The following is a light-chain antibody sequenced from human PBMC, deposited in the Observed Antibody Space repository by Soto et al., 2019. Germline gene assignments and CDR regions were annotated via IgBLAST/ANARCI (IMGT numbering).Light chain of an antibody. CDR2: EVK. CDR1: SGDVGANDL. Sequence: QSVLTQPASVSGSPGQSIAISCTGTSGDVGANDLVSWYQQHPGKAPKLLIYEVKSRPSGVSNRFSGSKSGNTASLTISGLQAEDEATYYCSSYTNTNTHFGTGTKVTVL. V-gene: IGLV2-14*01. J-gene: IGLJ1*01. CDR3: SSYTNTNTH.